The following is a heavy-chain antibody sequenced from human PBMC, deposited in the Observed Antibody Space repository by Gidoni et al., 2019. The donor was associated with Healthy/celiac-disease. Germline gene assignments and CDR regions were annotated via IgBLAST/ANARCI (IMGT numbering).Heavy chain of an antibody. D-gene: IGHD1-26*01. J-gene: IGHJ3*02. V-gene: IGHV3-48*03. CDR2: ISSSGSTI. CDR3: ARDGSGSYMENAFDI. Sequence: EVQLVESGGGLVQPGGSLRLSCAASGFTFSSYEMNWVRQAPGKGREWVSYISSSGSTIYYADSVKGRFTISRDNAKNSLYLQMNSLRAEDTAVYYCARDGSGSYMENAFDIWGQGTMVTVSS. CDR1: GFTFSSYE.